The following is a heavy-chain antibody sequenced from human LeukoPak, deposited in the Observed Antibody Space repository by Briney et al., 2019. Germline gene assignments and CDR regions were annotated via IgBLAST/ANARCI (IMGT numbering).Heavy chain of an antibody. CDR3: AKDRRWELTGWFDP. V-gene: IGHV3-30*18. Sequence: GRSLRLSCAASGFTFSSYGMHWVRQAPGKGLEWVAVISYDGSNKYYADSVKGLFTISRDNSKNTLYLQMNSLRAEDTAVYYCAKDRRWELTGWFDPWGQGTLVTVSS. CDR1: GFTFSSYG. J-gene: IGHJ5*02. D-gene: IGHD1-26*01. CDR2: ISYDGSNK.